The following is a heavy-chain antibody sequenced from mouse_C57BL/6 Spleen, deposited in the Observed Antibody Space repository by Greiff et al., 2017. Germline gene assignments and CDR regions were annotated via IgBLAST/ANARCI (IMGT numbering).Heavy chain of an antibody. CDR3: ARTYYSNYVAY. V-gene: IGHV1-50*01. CDR1: GYTFTSYW. J-gene: IGHJ3*01. CDR2: IDPSDSYT. Sequence: VQLQQPGAELVKPGASVKLSCKASGYTFTSYWMQWVKQRPGQGLEWIGEIDPSDSYTNYNQKFKGKATLTVDTSSSTAYMQLSSLTSEDSAVYYCARTYYSNYVAYWGQGTLVTVSA. D-gene: IGHD2-5*01.